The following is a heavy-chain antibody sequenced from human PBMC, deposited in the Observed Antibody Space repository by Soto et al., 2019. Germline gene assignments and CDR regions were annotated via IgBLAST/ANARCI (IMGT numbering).Heavy chain of an antibody. CDR3: ASVYSSGWLLDY. CDR1: GGSLRSTSYY. D-gene: IGHD6-19*01. V-gene: IGHV4-39*07. Sequence: SETLSLTCTVSGGSLRSTSYYWGWIRQPPGKGLEWIGYIYYSGSTYYNPSLKSRVTMSVDTSKNQFSLKLSSVTAVDTAVYYCASVYSSGWLLDYWGQGTLVTVSS. J-gene: IGHJ4*02. CDR2: IYYSGST.